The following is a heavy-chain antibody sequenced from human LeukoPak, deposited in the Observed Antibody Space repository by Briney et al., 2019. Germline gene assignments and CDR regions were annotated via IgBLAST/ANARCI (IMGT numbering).Heavy chain of an antibody. J-gene: IGHJ4*02. D-gene: IGHD4-23*01. CDR2: MKEDGGEI. Sequence: GGSLRLSCEASAFTFSSYWMSWVRQAPGKGLEWVANMKEDGGEINYVDSVKGRFTISRDNAKNSLFLQMNSLRVEDTAVYYCARDRGYSTFDYWGQGTLVSVSS. V-gene: IGHV3-7*01. CDR3: ARDRGYSTFDY. CDR1: AFTFSSYW.